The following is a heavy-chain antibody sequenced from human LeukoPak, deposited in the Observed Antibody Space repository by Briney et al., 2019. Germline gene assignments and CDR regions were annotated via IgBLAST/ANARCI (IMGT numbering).Heavy chain of an antibody. D-gene: IGHD6-19*01. CDR1: GGSISSSSYY. CDR2: IYYSGST. CDR3: ARGIAVAGTLDY. Sequence: PSETLSLTCTVSGGSISSSSYYWVWIRQPPGKGLEWIGSIYYSGSTYDNPSLKSRVTISVDTSKNQFSLKLCSVTAADTAVYYCARGIAVAGTLDYWGQGTLVTVSS. V-gene: IGHV4-39*01. J-gene: IGHJ4*02.